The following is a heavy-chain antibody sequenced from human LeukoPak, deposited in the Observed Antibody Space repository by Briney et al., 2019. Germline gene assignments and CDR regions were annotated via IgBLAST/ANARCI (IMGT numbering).Heavy chain of an antibody. J-gene: IGHJ4*02. CDR1: GYTFTSYA. D-gene: IGHD2-2*01. CDR2: INAGNGNT. Sequence: ASVKVSCKASGYTFTSYAVHWVRQAPGQRLEWMGWINAGNGNTKYSQKFQGRVTITRDTSASTAYMELSSLRSEDTAVYYCVYCSSTSCRRSCFDYWGQGTLVTVSS. V-gene: IGHV1-3*01. CDR3: VYCSSTSCRRSCFDY.